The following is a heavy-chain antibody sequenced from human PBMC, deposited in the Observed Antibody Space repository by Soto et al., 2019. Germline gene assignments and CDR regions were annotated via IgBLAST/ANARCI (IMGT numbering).Heavy chain of an antibody. J-gene: IGHJ4*02. CDR2: ISYDGSNK. CDR1: GFTFSSYG. Sequence: GGSLRLSCAASGFTFSSYGMHWVRQAPGKGLEWVAVISYDGSNKYYADSVKGRFTISRDNSKNTLYLQMNSLRAEDTAAYYCAKLPYYYGSGSYYKSQNFDYWGQGTLVTVSS. CDR3: AKLPYYYGSGSYYKSQNFDY. D-gene: IGHD3-10*01. V-gene: IGHV3-30*18.